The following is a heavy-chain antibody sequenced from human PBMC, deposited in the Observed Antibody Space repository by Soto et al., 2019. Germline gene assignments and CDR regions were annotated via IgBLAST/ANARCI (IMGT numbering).Heavy chain of an antibody. Sequence: PSETLSLTCAVSGGSISSSNWWSWVRKPPGKGLEWIGEIYHSGSTNYNPSLKSRVTISVDKSKNQFSLKLSSVTAADTAVYFCAILRWGLSAAGNVWGHGTLVTVSS. J-gene: IGHJ4*01. CDR1: GGSISSSNW. CDR2: IYHSGST. V-gene: IGHV4-4*02. D-gene: IGHD6-13*01. CDR3: AILRWGLSAAGNV.